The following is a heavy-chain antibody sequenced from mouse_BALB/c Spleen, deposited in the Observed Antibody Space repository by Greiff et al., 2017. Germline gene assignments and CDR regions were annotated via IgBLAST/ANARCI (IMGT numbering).Heavy chain of an antibody. CDR1: GYTFSSYW. CDR3: ALWGYYYGSSYVRNFDY. CDR2: ILPGSGST. J-gene: IGHJ2*01. V-gene: IGHV1-9*01. D-gene: IGHD1-1*01. Sequence: VQLQQSGAELMKPGASVKISCKATGYTFSSYWIEWVKQRPGHGLEWIGEILPGSGSTNYNEKFKGKATFTADTSSNTAYMQLSSLTSEDSAVYYCALWGYYYGSSYVRNFDYWGQGTTLTVSS.